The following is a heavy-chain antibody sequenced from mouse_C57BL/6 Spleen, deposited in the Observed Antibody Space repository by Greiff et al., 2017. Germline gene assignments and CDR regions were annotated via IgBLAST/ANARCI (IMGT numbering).Heavy chain of an antibody. CDR1: GYTFTDHT. CDR2: IYPRDGST. Sequence: VQLQESDAELVKPGASVKISCKVSGYTFTDHTIHWMKQRPEQGLEWIGYIYPRDGSTKYNEKFKGKATLTADKSSSTAYMQLNSLTSEDSAVYFCARGVYYGSSFFAYWGQGTLVTVSA. V-gene: IGHV1-78*01. D-gene: IGHD1-1*01. J-gene: IGHJ3*01. CDR3: ARGVYYGSSFFAY.